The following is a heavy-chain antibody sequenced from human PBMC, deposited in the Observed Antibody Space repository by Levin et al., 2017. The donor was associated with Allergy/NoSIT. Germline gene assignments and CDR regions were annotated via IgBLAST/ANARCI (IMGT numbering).Heavy chain of an antibody. CDR3: ARDWEHVYDF. D-gene: IGHD1/OR15-1a*01. J-gene: IGHJ4*02. CDR1: GYTFSQYY. CDR2: INPKTGAT. Sequence: PVASVKVSCKTSGYTFSQYYIHWVRQAPGQGLEWVGQINPKTGATEYAPKFQGGVTITRDTSISTYYLDLTSLTSDDTAVFYCARDWEHVYDFWGQGALITVSS. V-gene: IGHV1-2*06.